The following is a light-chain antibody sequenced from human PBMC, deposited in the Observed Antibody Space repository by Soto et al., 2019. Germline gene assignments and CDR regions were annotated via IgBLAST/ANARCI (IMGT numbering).Light chain of an antibody. J-gene: IGLJ1*01. Sequence: QSALTQPASVSGSPGQSITISCTGTSSDIGNYNYVSWYQQDPGKAPKLMICDVSNRPSGVSNRFSGSKSGITASLTISGLQAEDEADYYCSSYTSSSTYVFGTGTKLTVL. CDR1: SSDIGNYNY. CDR3: SSYTSSSTYV. CDR2: DVS. V-gene: IGLV2-14*01.